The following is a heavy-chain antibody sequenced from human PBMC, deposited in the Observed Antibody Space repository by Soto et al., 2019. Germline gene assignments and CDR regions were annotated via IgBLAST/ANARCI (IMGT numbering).Heavy chain of an antibody. V-gene: IGHV1-18*01. J-gene: IGHJ6*02. CDR2: ISGYNGDT. Sequence: QGQLVQSGAEVKKPGASVKVSCKASGYAFTRYGISWVRQAPGQGLEWMGWISGYNGDTKYAQKFQGRGTMTIDTSTTTTYMELRSLTSDDTAVYYCEKNGQPPYYYYGMDVWGQGTTVTVSS. CDR3: EKNGQPPYYYYGMDV. D-gene: IGHD2-8*01. CDR1: GYAFTRYG.